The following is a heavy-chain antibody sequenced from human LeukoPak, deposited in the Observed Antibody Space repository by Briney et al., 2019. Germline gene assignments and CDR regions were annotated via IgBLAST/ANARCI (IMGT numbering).Heavy chain of an antibody. V-gene: IGHV4-61*02. D-gene: IGHD1-26*01. CDR3: AREQGLGYSGSYYYYYYYMDV. CDR1: GGSISSGSYY. CDR2: IYTSGST. J-gene: IGHJ6*03. Sequence: SQTLSLTCTVSGGSISSGSYYWSWIRQPAGKGLEWIGRIYTSGSTNYNPSLKSRVTISVDTSKNQFSLKLSSVTAADTAVYYCAREQGLGYSGSYYYYYYYMDVWGKGTTVTVSS.